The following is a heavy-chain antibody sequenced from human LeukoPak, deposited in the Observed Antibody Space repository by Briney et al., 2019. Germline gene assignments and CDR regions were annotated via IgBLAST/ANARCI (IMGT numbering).Heavy chain of an antibody. CDR3: AKGASWEQYNAFDI. V-gene: IGHV3-9*03. J-gene: IGHJ3*02. Sequence: GGSLRLSCAASGFTFDDYAMHWVRQAPGKGLEWVSGISWNSGSIGYADSVKGRFTISRDNAKNSLYLQMNSLRAEDMALYYCAKGASWEQYNAFDIWGQGTMVTVSS. CDR1: GFTFDDYA. D-gene: IGHD1-26*01. CDR2: ISWNSGSI.